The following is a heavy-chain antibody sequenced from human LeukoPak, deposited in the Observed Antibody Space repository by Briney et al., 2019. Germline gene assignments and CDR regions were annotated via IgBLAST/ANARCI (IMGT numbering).Heavy chain of an antibody. CDR2: IYHSGST. V-gene: IGHV4-30-2*01. CDR3: ARVGCSSTSCYRHYFDY. D-gene: IGHD2-2*02. CDR1: GGSISSGGYS. J-gene: IGHJ4*02. Sequence: SETLSLTCAVSGGSISSGGYSWSWIRQPPGKGLEWIGYIYHSGSTYYNPSLKSRVTISVDRSKNQFSLKLSSVTAADTAVYYCARVGCSSTSCYRHYFDYWGQGTLVTVSS.